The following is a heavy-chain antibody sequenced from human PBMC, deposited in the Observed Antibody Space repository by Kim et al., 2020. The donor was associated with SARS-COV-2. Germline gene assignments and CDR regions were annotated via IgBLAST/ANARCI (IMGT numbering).Heavy chain of an antibody. CDR3: AREHGPSCYTDLCREDWFDP. Sequence: ASVKVSCKASGYTFTSYAMNWVRQAPGQGLEWMGWINTNTGNPTYAQGFTGRFVFSLDTSVSTAYLQISSLKAEDTAVYYCAREHGPSCYTDLCREDWFDPWGQGTLAT. V-gene: IGHV7-4-1*02. D-gene: IGHD2-2*02. J-gene: IGHJ5*02. CDR1: GYTFTSYA. CDR2: INTNTGNP.